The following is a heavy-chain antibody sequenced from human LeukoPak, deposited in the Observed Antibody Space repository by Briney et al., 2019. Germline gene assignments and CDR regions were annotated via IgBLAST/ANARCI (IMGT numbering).Heavy chain of an antibody. CDR1: GFTFSSYW. J-gene: IGHJ4*02. CDR3: ARDRGYSYGYGNDY. V-gene: IGHV3-74*01. CDR2: INSDGSST. D-gene: IGHD5-18*01. Sequence: GGSLRLSCAASGFTFSSYWMHWARQAPGKGLVWVSRINSDGSSTSYADSVKGRFTISRDNAKNTLYLQMNSLRAEDTAVYYCARDRGYSYGYGNDYWGQGTLVTVSS.